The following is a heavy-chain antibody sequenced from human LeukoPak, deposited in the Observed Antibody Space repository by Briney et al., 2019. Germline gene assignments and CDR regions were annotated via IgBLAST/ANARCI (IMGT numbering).Heavy chain of an antibody. V-gene: IGHV4-59*12. CDR1: GGSISSYY. J-gene: IGHJ4*02. CDR2: IYYSGST. CDR3: ARDSNDYVNSFDY. D-gene: IGHD4-17*01. Sequence: SETLSLTCTVSGGSISSYYWSWIRQPPGKGLEWIGYIYYSGSTNYNPSLKSRVTISVDTSKNQFSLKLSSVTAADTAVYYCARDSNDYVNSFDYWGQGTLVTVSS.